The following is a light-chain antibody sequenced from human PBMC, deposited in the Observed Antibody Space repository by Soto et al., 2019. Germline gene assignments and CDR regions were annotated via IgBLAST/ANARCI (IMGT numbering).Light chain of an antibody. V-gene: IGKV2-40*01. J-gene: IGKJ4*01. Sequence: DIVMTQTPLSLTVTPGEPASISCRTSQSLLDSDDGNTYLDWYLQKPGQSPQLLIYTVSYRASGVPDRFSGSGSGTDFTLKISRVEAEVVGVYYCMQRIEFSLTVGGGTMVDSK. CDR3: MQRIEFSLT. CDR2: TVS. CDR1: QSLLDSDDGNTY.